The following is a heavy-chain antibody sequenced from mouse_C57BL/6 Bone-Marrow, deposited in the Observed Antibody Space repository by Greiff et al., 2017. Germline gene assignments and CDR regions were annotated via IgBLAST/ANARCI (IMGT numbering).Heavy chain of an antibody. Sequence: EVKLVESGGDLVKPGGSLKLSCAASGFTFSSYGMSWVRQTPDKRLEWVATISRGGSYTYYPDSVKGRFTFSRDNATTTLYLQMSSMKSEDTDMYYGARHVDYGRSSHWYFDFWGTGTKVTVAS. J-gene: IGHJ1*03. V-gene: IGHV5-6*01. CDR1: GFTFSSYG. D-gene: IGHD1-1*01. CDR3: ARHVDYGRSSHWYFDF. CDR2: ISRGGSYT.